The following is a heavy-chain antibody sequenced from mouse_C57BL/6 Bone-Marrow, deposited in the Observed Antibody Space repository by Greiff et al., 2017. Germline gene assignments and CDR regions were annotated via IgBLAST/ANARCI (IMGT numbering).Heavy chain of an antibody. V-gene: IGHV1-53*01. CDR3: ARSSYYYGSGYAMDY. J-gene: IGHJ4*01. D-gene: IGHD1-1*01. Sequence: VQLQQPGTELVQPGASVKLSCKASGYTFTSYWMHWVKQRHGQGLEWIGNINPSNGGTNYNEKFKSKATLTVDKSSSTAYMQLSSLTSEDSAVYYCARSSYYYGSGYAMDYWGQGTSVTVSS. CDR1: GYTFTSYW. CDR2: INPSNGGT.